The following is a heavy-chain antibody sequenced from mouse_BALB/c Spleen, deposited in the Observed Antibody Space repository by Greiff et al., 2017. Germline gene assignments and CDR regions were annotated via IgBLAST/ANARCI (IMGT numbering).Heavy chain of an antibody. V-gene: IGHV1-9*01. Sequence: VQLQQSGAELMKPGASVKISCKATGYTFSSYWIEWVKQRPGHGLEWIGEILPGSGSTNYNEKFKGKATFTADTSSNTAYMQLSSLTSEDSAVYYCAKGGNYLYWYFDVWGAGTTVTVSS. CDR1: GYTFSSYW. CDR2: ILPGSGST. J-gene: IGHJ1*01. D-gene: IGHD2-1*01. CDR3: AKGGNYLYWYFDV.